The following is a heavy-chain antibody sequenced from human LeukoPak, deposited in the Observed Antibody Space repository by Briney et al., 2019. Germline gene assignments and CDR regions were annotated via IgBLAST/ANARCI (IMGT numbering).Heavy chain of an antibody. CDR2: IYYSGST. CDR3: ARRDLKLLWFGVFDP. V-gene: IGHV4-39*01. D-gene: IGHD3-10*01. CDR1: GGSISSSSYY. J-gene: IGHJ5*02. Sequence: SETLSLTCTVSGGSISSSSYYWGWIRQPPGKGLEWIGSIYYSGSTYYNPSLKSRVTISVDTYKNQFSLKLSSVTGAGTAVYYCARRDLKLLWFGVFDPWGQGTLVTVSS.